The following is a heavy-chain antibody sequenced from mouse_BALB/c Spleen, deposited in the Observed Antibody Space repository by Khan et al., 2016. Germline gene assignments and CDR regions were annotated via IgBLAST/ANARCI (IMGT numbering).Heavy chain of an antibody. CDR2: IWGDGST. CDR1: GFSITGFA. Sequence: QVQLKESGPGLVAPSQSLSITCTVSGFSITGFAVNWVRQPPGKGLEWLGVIWGDGSTDYDSALKSRLSISKDDSKSQVFFKMNSLQTDDTARYYCASYYDYDGGFAYWGQGTLVTVSA. D-gene: IGHD2-4*01. J-gene: IGHJ3*01. V-gene: IGHV2-6-7*01. CDR3: ASYYDYDGGFAY.